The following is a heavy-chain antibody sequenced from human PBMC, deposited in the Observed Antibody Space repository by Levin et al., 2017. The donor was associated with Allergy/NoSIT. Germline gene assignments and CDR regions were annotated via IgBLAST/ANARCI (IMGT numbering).Heavy chain of an antibody. V-gene: IGHV4-34*01. J-gene: IGHJ6*02. CDR2: INHSGST. Sequence: GSLRLSCAVYGGSFSGYYWSWIRQPPGKGLEWIGEINHSGSTNYNPSLKSRVTISVDTSKNQFSLKLSSVTAADTAVYYCARGPFRWLFGIFPNYYGMDVWGQGTTVTVSS. D-gene: IGHD3-22*01. CDR3: ARGPFRWLFGIFPNYYGMDV. CDR1: GGSFSGYY.